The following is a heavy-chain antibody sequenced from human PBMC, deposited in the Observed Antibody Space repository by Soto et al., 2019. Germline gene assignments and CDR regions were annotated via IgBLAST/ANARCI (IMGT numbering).Heavy chain of an antibody. CDR1: DGSISSYY. Sequence: QVQLQESGPGLVKPSETLSLTCTVSDGSISSYYRSWIRQPAGKGLEWIGRIYASGATNYNPSLKSRITMSRDTSKNQFSLKLSSVTAADTAVYYCAGHNFDFWGQVTLVTVSS. J-gene: IGHJ4*02. CDR3: AGHNFDF. CDR2: IYASGAT. V-gene: IGHV4-4*07.